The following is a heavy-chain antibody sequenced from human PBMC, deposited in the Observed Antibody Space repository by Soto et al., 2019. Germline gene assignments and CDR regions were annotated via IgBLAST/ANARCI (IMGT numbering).Heavy chain of an antibody. CDR2: IFYSGGT. CDR3: ARRGGGDYLFDS. D-gene: IGHD4-17*01. V-gene: IGHV4-39*01. CDR1: GDSISTSNYY. Sequence: QLLLQESGPGLVKPSETLSLTCTVSGDSISTSNYYWGWIRQPPGEGLEWIGHIFYSGGTYYNPSLKSRVTISVDTSKNQFSLKSNSITAADTAVYFCARRGGGDYLFDSWGQGMLVTVSS. J-gene: IGHJ4*02.